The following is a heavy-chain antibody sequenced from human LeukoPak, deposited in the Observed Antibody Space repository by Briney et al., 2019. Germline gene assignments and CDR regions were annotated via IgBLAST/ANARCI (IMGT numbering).Heavy chain of an antibody. J-gene: IGHJ4*02. D-gene: IGHD4-23*01. CDR1: GYTLTELS. CDR3: ATRGYGGATRNFDY. V-gene: IGHV1-24*01. Sequence: ASVKVSCKVSGYTLTELSMHWVRQAPGKGLEWMGGFDPEDGETIYAQKFQGRVTMTEDTSTDTAYMELSSLRSEDTAVYYCATRGYGGATRNFDYWGQGTLVTVPS. CDR2: FDPEDGET.